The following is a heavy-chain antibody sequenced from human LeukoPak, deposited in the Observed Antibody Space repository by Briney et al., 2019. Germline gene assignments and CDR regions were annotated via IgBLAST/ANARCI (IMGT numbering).Heavy chain of an antibody. Sequence: GASVKVSCKVSGYTLTELSMHWVRQAPGKGLEWMGGFDPEDGETIYAQKLQGRVTMTTDTSTSTAYMELRSLRSDDTAVYYCARWGWYSSGCKRFDYWGQGTLVTVSS. J-gene: IGHJ4*02. D-gene: IGHD6-19*01. CDR1: GYTLTELS. V-gene: IGHV1-24*01. CDR3: ARWGWYSSGCKRFDY. CDR2: FDPEDGET.